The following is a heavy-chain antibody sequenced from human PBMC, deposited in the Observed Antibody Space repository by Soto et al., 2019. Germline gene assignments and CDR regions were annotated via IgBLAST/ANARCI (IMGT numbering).Heavy chain of an antibody. CDR1: GFTFSSYA. CDR3: AKDQTWQRLSLIDY. D-gene: IGHD5-12*01. Sequence: PGGSLRLSCAASGFTFSSYAMSWVRQAPGKGLEWVSAISGTSGTTYYADSVKGRFTISRDNSENTLYLQMNSLKAEDTAVYYCAKDQTWQRLSLIDYWGQGTLVTVSS. CDR2: ISGTSGTT. V-gene: IGHV3-23*01. J-gene: IGHJ4*02.